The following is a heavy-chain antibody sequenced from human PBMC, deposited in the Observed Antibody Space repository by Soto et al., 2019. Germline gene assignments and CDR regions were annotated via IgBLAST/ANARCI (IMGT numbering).Heavy chain of an antibody. D-gene: IGHD4-17*01. CDR1: GGSLSGFP. J-gene: IGHJ4*02. CDR3: ARVSNEYGGNGAFDY. V-gene: IGHV4-59*01. Sequence: HVQLQESGPGQVKPSGTLSLTCSVSGGSLSGFPWIWIRQPPGKGLEWVGYIYHTGRSNYNPSLKSRLTISLDMSRNQFSLQLTSLTAADTALYYCARVSNEYGGNGAFDYWGLGTLVTVSS. CDR2: IYHTGRS.